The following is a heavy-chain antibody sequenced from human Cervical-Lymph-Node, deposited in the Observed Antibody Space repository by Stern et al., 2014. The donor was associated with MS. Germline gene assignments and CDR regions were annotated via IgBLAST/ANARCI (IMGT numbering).Heavy chain of an antibody. CDR2: ITPMFGTS. D-gene: IGHD6-13*01. CDR3: ARHQGGIAAY. Sequence: QEQLVQSGAEVKKPGSSVKVSCKASGDTFSSFDISWVRQAPGQGPEWLGGITPMFGTSNYAQRFQGRVTFTADESTSTTYMELSSLRSEDTAVYYCARHQGGIAAYWGQGTLVTVSS. J-gene: IGHJ4*02. CDR1: GDTFSSFD. V-gene: IGHV1-69*01.